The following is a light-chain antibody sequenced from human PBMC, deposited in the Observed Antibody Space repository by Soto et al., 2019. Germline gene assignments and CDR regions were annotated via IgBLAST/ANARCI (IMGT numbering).Light chain of an antibody. CDR3: SSSAGIYHYLV. CDR1: SSDVGGYNY. CDR2: EVS. Sequence: QSVLTQPPSASGSPGQSVTISCTGTSSDVGGYNYVSWYQQHPGKAPKLMIYEVSKRPSGVPDRFSGSKSGNTASLTVSGLQAEDEADYYCSSSAGIYHYLVFGGGTKVTVL. V-gene: IGLV2-8*01. J-gene: IGLJ3*02.